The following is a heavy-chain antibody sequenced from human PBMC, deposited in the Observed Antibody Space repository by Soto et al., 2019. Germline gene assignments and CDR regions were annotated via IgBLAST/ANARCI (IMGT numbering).Heavy chain of an antibody. CDR1: GFTFSSYG. J-gene: IGHJ4*02. CDR3: ARGILETLDY. D-gene: IGHD1-1*01. CDR2: ISYDGSNK. V-gene: IGHV3-30*03. Sequence: PGGSLRLSCAASGFTFSSYGMHWVRQAPGKGLEWGAVISYDGSNKYYADSVKGRFTISRDNSKNTLYLQMNSLRAEDTAVYYCARGILETLDYWGQGTLVTVSS.